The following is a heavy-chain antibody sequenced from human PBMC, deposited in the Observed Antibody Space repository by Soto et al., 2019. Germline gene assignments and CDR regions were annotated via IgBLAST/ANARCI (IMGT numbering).Heavy chain of an antibody. V-gene: IGHV4-4*07. D-gene: IGHD3-9*01. CDR1: GDSLGNYY. Sequence: QVQLQESGPGLVKPSETLSLTCTVSGDSLGNYYWFWIRQPVGKGLEGIGRVSSSGNTNANPTLHSRSTMSIDTSKEQFSLRLRSVTAADTAVYYCARADYEILTGSYAMDVWGQGTTVTVSS. J-gene: IGHJ6*02. CDR3: ARADYEILTGSYAMDV. CDR2: VSSSGNT.